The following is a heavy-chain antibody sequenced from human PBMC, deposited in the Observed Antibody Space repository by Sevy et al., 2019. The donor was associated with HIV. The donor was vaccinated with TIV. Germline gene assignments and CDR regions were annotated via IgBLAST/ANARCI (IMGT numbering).Heavy chain of an antibody. CDR3: ARSNRSGYTGGYYYYGMDV. D-gene: IGHD3-22*01. CDR2: IIPIFGTA. V-gene: IGHV1-69*13. J-gene: IGHJ6*02. CDR1: GGTFSSYA. Sequence: ASVKVSCKASGGTFSSYAISWVRQAPGQGLEWMGGIIPIFGTANYAQKFQGRVTITADESTSTAYMELSSLRSEDTAVYYCARSNRSGYTGGYYYYGMDVWGQGTTVPVSS.